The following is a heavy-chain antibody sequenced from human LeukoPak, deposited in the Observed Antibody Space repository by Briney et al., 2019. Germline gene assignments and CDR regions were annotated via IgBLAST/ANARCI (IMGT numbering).Heavy chain of an antibody. D-gene: IGHD6-19*01. V-gene: IGHV1-18*01. CDR1: GYTFTSYG. Sequence: GASVKVSCKASGYTFTSYGISWVRQAPGQGLEWMGWISAYNGNTDYAQKLQGRVTMTTDTSTSTAYMELRSLRSDDTAVYYCARVFRYRSAWYDGDFWGQGTLVTVFS. CDR2: ISAYNGNT. CDR3: ARVFRYRSAWYDGDF. J-gene: IGHJ4*02.